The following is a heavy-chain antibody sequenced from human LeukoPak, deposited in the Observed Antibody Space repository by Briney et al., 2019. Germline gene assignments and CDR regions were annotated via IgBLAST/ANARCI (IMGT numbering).Heavy chain of an antibody. CDR1: GGSISSYY. Sequence: SETLSLTCTVSGGSISSYYWSWIRQPPGKGLEWIGYIYYSGSTNYNPSLKSQVTISVDTSKNQFSLKLSSVTAADTAVYYCARDRYSAYDGFGAFDIWGQGTMVTVSS. CDR3: ARDRYSAYDGFGAFDI. D-gene: IGHD5-12*01. J-gene: IGHJ3*02. CDR2: IYYSGST. V-gene: IGHV4-59*01.